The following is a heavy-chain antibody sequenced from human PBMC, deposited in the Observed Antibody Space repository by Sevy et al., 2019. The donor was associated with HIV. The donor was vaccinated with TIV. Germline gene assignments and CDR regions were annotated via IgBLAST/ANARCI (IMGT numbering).Heavy chain of an antibody. V-gene: IGHV3-21*01. CDR2: ISSSSSYI. J-gene: IGHJ1*01. D-gene: IGHD2-21*02. CDR1: GFTFSSYS. Sequence: GGSLRLSCAASGFTFSSYSMNWVRQAPGKGLEWVSSISSSSSYIYYADSVKGRFTISRDNAKNSLYLQMNSLRAEDTAVYYCARDGVYCGGDCYPYAEYFQHWGQGTLVTVSS. CDR3: ARDGVYCGGDCYPYAEYFQH.